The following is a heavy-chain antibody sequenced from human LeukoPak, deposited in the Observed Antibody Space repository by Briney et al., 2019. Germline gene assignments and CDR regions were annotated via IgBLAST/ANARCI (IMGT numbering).Heavy chain of an antibody. CDR1: GFTFSNAW. CDR3: ANRKGPVTPVD. CDR2: IKSKTDGGTT. Sequence: GGSLRLSCAASGFTFSNAWMSWVRQAPGKGLEWVGRIKSKTDGGTTDYAAPVKGRFTISRDDSKNTLYLQMNSLKTEDTAVYYCANRKGPVTPVDWGQGTLVTVSS. J-gene: IGHJ4*02. D-gene: IGHD4-11*01. V-gene: IGHV3-15*01.